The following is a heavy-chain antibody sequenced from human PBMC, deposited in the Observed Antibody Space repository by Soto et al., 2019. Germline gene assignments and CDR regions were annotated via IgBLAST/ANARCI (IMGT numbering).Heavy chain of an antibody. CDR1: GFTFSSHG. CDR2: ITGSGDTT. J-gene: IGHJ6*03. V-gene: IGHV3-23*01. CDR3: AKAYGTSYYYYMEV. Sequence: EVHLLESGGGLVQPGGSLRLSCAASGFTFSSHGMTWVRQAPGKGLEWVSSITGSGDTTYHADSVQGRFSISRDNSKNTLNLQMNSLRAEDTAVYYCAKAYGTSYYYYMEVWGTGTTVTVSS. D-gene: IGHD2-8*01.